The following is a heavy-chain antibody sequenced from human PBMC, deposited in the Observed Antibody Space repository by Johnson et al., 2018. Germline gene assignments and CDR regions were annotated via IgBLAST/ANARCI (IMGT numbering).Heavy chain of an antibody. CDR3: ASLHTGSDRPPLGHYYYYGMDV. Sequence: QVQLVQSGAEVKKPGSSVKVSCKASGGTFSSYAISWVRQAPGQGLEWMGGIIPIFGTANYAQKFQGRVTITADESTSTAYMELSSLRSEDTAVYYCASLHTGSDRPPLGHYYYYGMDVWGLGTTVTVSS. D-gene: IGHD3-16*01. J-gene: IGHJ6*02. CDR1: GGTFSSYA. V-gene: IGHV1-69*12. CDR2: IIPIFGTA.